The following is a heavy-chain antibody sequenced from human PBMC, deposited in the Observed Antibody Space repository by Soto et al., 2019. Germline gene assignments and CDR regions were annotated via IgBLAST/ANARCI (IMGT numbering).Heavy chain of an antibody. Sequence: SSVNVSCKASGYTFTSYYMHWVRQAPGQGLEWMGIINPSGGSTSYAQKFQGRVTMTRDTSTSTVYMELSSLRSEDTAVYYCARADTIFGVVMSYYFDYWGQGTLVTVSS. CDR1: GYTFTSYY. J-gene: IGHJ4*02. D-gene: IGHD3-3*01. V-gene: IGHV1-46*01. CDR3: ARADTIFGVVMSYYFDY. CDR2: INPSGGST.